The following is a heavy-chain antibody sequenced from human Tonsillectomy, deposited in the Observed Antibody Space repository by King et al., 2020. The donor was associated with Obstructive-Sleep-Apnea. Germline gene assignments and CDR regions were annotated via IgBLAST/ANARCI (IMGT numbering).Heavy chain of an antibody. CDR2: ISYDGSHK. J-gene: IGHJ6*02. CDR3: ARTAVDPYSSSGYYYYYGMDV. CDR1: GFTFSTYA. D-gene: IGHD6-13*01. V-gene: IGHV3-30-3*01. Sequence: VQLVESGVGVVQPVMSLRLSCAASGFTFSTYAMHWVRQLPGKGLEWVAVISYDGSHKYYADSLKGQFTIYRDNSKNTLYLQMNSLRPEDTAVYYCARTAVDPYSSSGYYYYYGMDVWGQGTTVTVSS.